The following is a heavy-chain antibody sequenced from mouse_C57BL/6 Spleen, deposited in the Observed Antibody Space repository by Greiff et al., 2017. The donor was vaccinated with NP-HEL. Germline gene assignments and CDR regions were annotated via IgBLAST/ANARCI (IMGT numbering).Heavy chain of an antibody. CDR3: AREGGDYDYDGYAMDY. V-gene: IGHV1-82*01. Sequence: QVQLQQSGPELVKPGASVKISCKASGYAFSSSWMNWVKQRPGQGLEWIGRIYPGDGDTNYNGKFKGKATLTADKSSSTAYMQLSSLTSEGSAVYVCAREGGDYDYDGYAMDYWGQGTSVTVSS. CDR2: IYPGDGDT. J-gene: IGHJ4*01. D-gene: IGHD2-4*01. CDR1: GYAFSSSW.